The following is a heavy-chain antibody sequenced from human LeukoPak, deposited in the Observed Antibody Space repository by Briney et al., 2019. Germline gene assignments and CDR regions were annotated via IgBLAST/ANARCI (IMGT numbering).Heavy chain of an antibody. CDR1: GGSISNYY. Sequence: KPSETLSLTCTVSGGSISNYYWNWIRQPPGKGLEWIGYISYSGSTNYSPSLKSRVTISLDTSKNQFSLKLTSVTAADTALYYCAKETGTGAGYIDYWGQGTLVTVSS. CDR2: ISYSGST. CDR3: AKETGTGAGYIDY. J-gene: IGHJ4*02. D-gene: IGHD5-12*01. V-gene: IGHV4-59*01.